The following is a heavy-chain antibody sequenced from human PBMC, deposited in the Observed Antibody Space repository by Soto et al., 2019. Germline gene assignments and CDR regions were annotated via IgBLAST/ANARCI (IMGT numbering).Heavy chain of an antibody. D-gene: IGHD3-22*01. CDR3: ARAPRAQMIVLEAGTRFDY. J-gene: IGHJ4*02. CDR1: GYTFTTYG. Sequence: QVQLVQSGADVKRPGASLKVSCKASGYTFTTYGFNWVRQAPGQGLEWMGWISPYNGDTNYAQNFQGRVTLTTDTTTSTAYVGLRTLTSDDTVVYYCARAPRAQMIVLEAGTRFDYWGQGTLVTVSS. CDR2: ISPYNGDT. V-gene: IGHV1-18*04.